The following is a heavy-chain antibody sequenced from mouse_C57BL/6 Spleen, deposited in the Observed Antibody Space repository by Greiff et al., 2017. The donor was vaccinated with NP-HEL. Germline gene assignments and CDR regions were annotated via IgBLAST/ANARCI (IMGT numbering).Heavy chain of an antibody. V-gene: IGHV1-54*01. Sequence: QVQLQQSGAELVRPGTSVKVSCKASGYAFTNYLIEWVKQRPGQGLEWIGVINPGSGGTNYNEKFKGKATLTADKSSSTAYMQLSSLTSEDSAVYFCARSGSTGAMDYWGQGTSVTVSS. CDR1: GYAFTNYL. J-gene: IGHJ4*01. D-gene: IGHD3-2*02. CDR3: ARSGSTGAMDY. CDR2: INPGSGGT.